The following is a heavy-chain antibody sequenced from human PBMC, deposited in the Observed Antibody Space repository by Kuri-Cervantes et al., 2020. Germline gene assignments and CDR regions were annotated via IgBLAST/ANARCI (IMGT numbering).Heavy chain of an antibody. Sequence: ASVKVSCKASGYTFTSYGISWVRQAPGQGLEWMGWISAYNGNTNYAQKLQGRVTMTTDTSTSTAYMELRGLKSDDTAVYFCARSTSGIFDYWGQGTLVTVSS. CDR1: GYTFTSYG. CDR3: ARSTSGIFDY. D-gene: IGHD2-15*01. V-gene: IGHV1-18*01. CDR2: ISAYNGNT. J-gene: IGHJ4*02.